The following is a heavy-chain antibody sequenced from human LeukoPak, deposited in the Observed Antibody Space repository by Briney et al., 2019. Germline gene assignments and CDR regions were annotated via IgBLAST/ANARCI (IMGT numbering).Heavy chain of an antibody. J-gene: IGHJ4*02. CDR3: ARGGTATRVFDY. V-gene: IGHV5-51*01. D-gene: IGHD1-1*01. CDR1: GYSFTSYW. CDR2: IYPGDFDT. Sequence: GESLKISCKGSGYSFTSYWLAWVRQMPGKGLEWMGIIYPGDFDTRYSPSFQGQVTNSADKSINTAYLQWSSLKASDTAMYYCARGGTATRVFDYWGQGTLVTVSS.